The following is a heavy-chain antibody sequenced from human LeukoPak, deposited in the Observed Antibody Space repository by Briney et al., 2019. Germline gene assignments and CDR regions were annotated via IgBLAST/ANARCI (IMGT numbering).Heavy chain of an antibody. CDR2: IIPIFGTA. Sequence: GASVKVSCKASGGTFSSYAISWVRQAPGQGLEWMGGIIPIFGTANYGQKFQGRVTITTDESTSTAYMELSSLRSEDTAVYYCAIGGSYYLPPFDYWGQGTLVTVSS. V-gene: IGHV1-69*05. D-gene: IGHD1-26*01. CDR1: GGTFSSYA. CDR3: AIGGSYYLPPFDY. J-gene: IGHJ4*02.